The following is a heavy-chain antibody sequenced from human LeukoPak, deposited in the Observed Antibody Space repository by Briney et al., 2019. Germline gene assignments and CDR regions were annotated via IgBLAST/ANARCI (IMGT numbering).Heavy chain of an antibody. J-gene: IGHJ5*02. CDR1: GGSISSSSYY. Sequence: SETLSLTCTVSGGSISSSSYYWGWIRQPPGKGLEWIGNIYYSGSTYYNPSLKSRVTISVDTPKNQFSLKLSSVTAADTAVYCCAARYCNSISCYPNWFDPWGQGTLVTVSS. CDR2: IYYSGST. V-gene: IGHV4-39*01. CDR3: AARYCNSISCYPNWFDP. D-gene: IGHD2-2*01.